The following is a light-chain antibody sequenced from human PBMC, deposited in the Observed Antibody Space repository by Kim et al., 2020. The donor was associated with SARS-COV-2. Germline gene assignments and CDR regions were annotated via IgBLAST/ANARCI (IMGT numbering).Light chain of an antibody. CDR1: SSDVGAYNY. V-gene: IGLV2-14*01. CDR3: SSYTSSSTQV. CDR2: EVT. Sequence: QSALTQPASVSGSPGQSITISCTGTSSDVGAYNYVSWYQQHPGKAPKLVIFEVTNRPSGVPDRFSGSKSGNTASLTISGLQSEDEADYYCSSYTSSSTQVFGGGTQLTVL. J-gene: IGLJ3*02.